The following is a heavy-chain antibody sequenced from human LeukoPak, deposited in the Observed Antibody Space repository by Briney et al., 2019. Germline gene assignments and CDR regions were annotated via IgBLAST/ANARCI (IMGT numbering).Heavy chain of an antibody. V-gene: IGHV3-21*01. D-gene: IGHD2-8*02. J-gene: IGHJ4*02. CDR2: ISTSSNYI. CDR1: GFSFIAYS. CDR3: ARATCTGGSCSYGSSRGGDF. Sequence: TGGSLRLSCAASGFSFIAYSMTWVRQAPGKGLEWLSSISTSSNYIYYADSVRGRFTMSRDNAESSLYLQMNSLRAEDTAVYYCARATCTGGSCSYGSSRGGDFWGQGTLVTVSS.